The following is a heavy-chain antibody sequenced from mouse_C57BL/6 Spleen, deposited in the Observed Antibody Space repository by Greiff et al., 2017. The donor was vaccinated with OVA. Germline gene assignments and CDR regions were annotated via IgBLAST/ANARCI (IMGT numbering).Heavy chain of an antibody. CDR2: IYPGSGST. CDR1: GYTFTSYW. J-gene: IGHJ4*01. D-gene: IGHD2-1*01. V-gene: IGHV1-55*01. CDR3: ARGYGNPGAMDY. Sequence: VQLQPPGAELVKPGASVKMSCKASGYTFTSYWITWVKQRPGQGLEWIGDIYPGSGSTNYNEKFKSKATLTVDTSSSTAYMQLSSLTSEDSAVYYCARGYGNPGAMDYWGQGTSVTVSS.